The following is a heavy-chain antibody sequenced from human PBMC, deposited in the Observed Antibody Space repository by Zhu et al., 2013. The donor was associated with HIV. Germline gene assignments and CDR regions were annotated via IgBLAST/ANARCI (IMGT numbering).Heavy chain of an antibody. D-gene: IGHD1-1*01. J-gene: IGHJ4*02. Sequence: QVQLQESGPRTGEAFGDPVPHLRCLWLLHQQWLLLGLDPAAPGKGLEWIGSIYHSGSTYYNPSLKSRVTISVDTSKNQFSLKLSSVTAADTAVYYCARHKFRLEIHPFYFDYWGQGTLVTVSS. CDR3: ARHKFRLEIHPFYFDY. V-gene: IGHV4-38-2*01. CDR1: LLHQQWLL. CDR2: IYHSGST.